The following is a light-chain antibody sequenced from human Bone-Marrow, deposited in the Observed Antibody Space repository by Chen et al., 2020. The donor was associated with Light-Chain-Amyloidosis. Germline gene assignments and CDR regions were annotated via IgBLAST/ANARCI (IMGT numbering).Light chain of an antibody. CDR3: SSYTITNTLV. CDR2: EVT. Sequence: QSALTQPASVSGSPGQSITIPCTGPSSDVGGDNHVPWYQQHPDKAPKLMIYEVTNRPSWVPDRFSGSKSDNTASLTISGLQTEDEADYFCSSYTITNTLVFGSGTRVTVL. V-gene: IGLV2-14*01. CDR1: SSDVGGDNH. J-gene: IGLJ1*01.